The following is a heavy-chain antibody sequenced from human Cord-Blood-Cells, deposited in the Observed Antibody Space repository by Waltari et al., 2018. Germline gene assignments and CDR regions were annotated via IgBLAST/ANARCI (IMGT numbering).Heavy chain of an antibody. CDR1: GGSISSGDYY. D-gene: IGHD6-13*01. J-gene: IGHJ4*02. V-gene: IGHV4-30-4*08. CDR3: ARVGIAAAGTIDY. Sequence: QVQLQESGPGLVKPSQTLSLTCTVSGGSISSGDYYWSWIRQPPGKGLEWMGYMLYMGSTYYNPSLNIRVTISVDTSKNQFSLKLSSVTAADTAVYYCARVGIAAAGTIDYWGQGTLVTVSS. CDR2: MLYMGST.